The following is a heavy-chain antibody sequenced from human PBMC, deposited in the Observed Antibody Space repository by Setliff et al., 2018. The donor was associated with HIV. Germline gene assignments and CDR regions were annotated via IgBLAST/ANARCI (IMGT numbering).Heavy chain of an antibody. D-gene: IGHD3-16*01. J-gene: IGHJ6*02. CDR3: AKDYASIMIGFYGVDG. CDR1: GFTFSSYA. CDR2: ISVSGRST. Sequence: LRLSCAASGFTFSSYAMSWVRQAPGKGLEWVSVISVSGRSTYYADSVKGRFTISRDNSKNTLYLQMSSLRAEDTAVYYCAKDYASIMIGFYGVDGWGQGTTVTVSS. V-gene: IGHV3-23*01.